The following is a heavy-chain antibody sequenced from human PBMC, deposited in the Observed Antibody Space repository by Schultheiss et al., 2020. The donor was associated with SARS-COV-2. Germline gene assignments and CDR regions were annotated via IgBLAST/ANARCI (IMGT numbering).Heavy chain of an antibody. J-gene: IGHJ3*02. V-gene: IGHV4-61*02. CDR2: IYISGTT. D-gene: IGHD7-27*01. CDR3: ARGANWDDAFHI. CDR1: GASLSSGSY. Sequence: SETLSLTCTVSGASLSSGSYWSWIRQTAGKGLEWIGRIYISGTTNYNPSLKSRVTISVDTSKNQFSLRLSSVTAADTAMYYCARGANWDDAFHIWGQGTMVTVSS.